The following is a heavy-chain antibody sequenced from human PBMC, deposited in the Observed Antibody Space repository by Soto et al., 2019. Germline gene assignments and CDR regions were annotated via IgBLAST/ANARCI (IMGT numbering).Heavy chain of an antibody. CDR2: VVVASGRT. CDR3: SADHPHTAIGWPV. V-gene: IGHV1-58*02. CDR1: GFDFGSFG. J-gene: IGHJ6*02. Sequence: SVQVSCKASGFDFGSFGIQFLRQTRGRGLEWIGWVVVASGRTNYARQFQGRVAFSRDMSSTTAYMDLYDLKSDDTAVYFCSADHPHTAIGWPVWGQGTKVTVSS.